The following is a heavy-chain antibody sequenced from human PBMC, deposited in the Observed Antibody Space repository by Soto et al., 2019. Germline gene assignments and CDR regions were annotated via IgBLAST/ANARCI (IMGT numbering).Heavy chain of an antibody. Sequence: EVQLVESGGGLVKPGGSLRLSCAASGFTFISYSMNWVRQAPGKGLEWVSSISGGSDYIFYADSVKGRFTISRDNAKNSLFLPMNSLPAEDTAVYYCARSPVGDAFNVWGPGTVVTVSS. CDR2: ISGGSDYI. J-gene: IGHJ3*01. CDR1: GFTFISYS. CDR3: ARSPVGDAFNV. V-gene: IGHV3-21*01.